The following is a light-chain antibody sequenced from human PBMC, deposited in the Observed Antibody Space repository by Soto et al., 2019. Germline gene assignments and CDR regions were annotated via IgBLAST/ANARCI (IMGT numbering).Light chain of an antibody. CDR1: QSVDSTY. CDR3: QQYNNWPPT. Sequence: EILMTQSPATLSVSPGERATLSCRASQSVDSTYLAWYQQKPGQAPRILIYGASTRDTGIPARFSGSGSGTEFTLTISRLQSEDFSVYYCQQYNNWPPTFGQGTKVDIK. CDR2: GAS. V-gene: IGKV3-15*01. J-gene: IGKJ1*01.